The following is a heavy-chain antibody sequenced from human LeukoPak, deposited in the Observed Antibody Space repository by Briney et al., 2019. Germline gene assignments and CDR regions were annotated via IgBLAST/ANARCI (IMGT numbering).Heavy chain of an antibody. D-gene: IGHD6-13*01. V-gene: IGHV1-18*01. Sequence: GASVKVSCKASGYTFTSYHITWVRQAPGQGLEWMGWISGYNGNTNYAQKFQGRVSMTTDTSTSTAYMELRSLRSDDTAVYYCARASHTAAAGTSAALIDYWGQGTLVTVSS. CDR2: ISGYNGNT. CDR1: GYTFTSYH. CDR3: ARASHTAAAGTSAALIDY. J-gene: IGHJ4*02.